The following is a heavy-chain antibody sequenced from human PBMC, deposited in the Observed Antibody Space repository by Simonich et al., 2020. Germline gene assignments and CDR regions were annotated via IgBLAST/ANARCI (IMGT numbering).Heavy chain of an antibody. J-gene: IGHJ4*02. CDR3: ARNRLDY. CDR2: INNDGSST. CDR1: SLTFSSYW. Sequence: EVQLVESGGGLVQPGGSLRLSCAASSLTFSSYWMHWVRQAPGEGLGWFSLINNDGSSTRYADSGKGRFTIPRDNAKNTLYLQMNSLRAEDTAVYYCARNRLDYWGQGTLVTVSS. V-gene: IGHV3-74*01.